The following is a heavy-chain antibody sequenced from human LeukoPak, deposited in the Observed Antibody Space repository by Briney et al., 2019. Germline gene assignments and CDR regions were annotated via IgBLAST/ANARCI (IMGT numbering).Heavy chain of an antibody. V-gene: IGHV3-23*01. J-gene: IGHJ6*03. CDR3: AKGAEEGVVITSVYYYYMDV. Sequence: GGSLRLSCAASGVTFSSHVMSWVRQPPGKGLEWVATISGSVYNTYYADSVRGRFTISRDNSKNTMYLQMNSLRAEDTAVYYCAKGAEEGVVITSVYYYYMDVWGKGTTVTISS. D-gene: IGHD3-22*01. CDR2: ISGSVYNT. CDR1: GVTFSSHV.